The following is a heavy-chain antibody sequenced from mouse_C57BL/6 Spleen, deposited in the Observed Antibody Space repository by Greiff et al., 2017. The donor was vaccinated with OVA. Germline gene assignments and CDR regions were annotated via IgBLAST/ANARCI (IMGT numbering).Heavy chain of an antibody. CDR3: ARPLLRFYAMDY. CDR2: ISSGSSTI. Sequence: DVQLVESGGGLVKPGGSLKLSCAASGFTFSDYGMHWVRQAPEKRLEWVAYISSGSSTIYYADTVKGRFTISRDNAKNTLFLQMTSLRSEDTAMYYCARPLLRFYAMDYWGQGTSVTVSS. J-gene: IGHJ4*01. CDR1: GFTFSDYG. D-gene: IGHD1-2*01. V-gene: IGHV5-17*01.